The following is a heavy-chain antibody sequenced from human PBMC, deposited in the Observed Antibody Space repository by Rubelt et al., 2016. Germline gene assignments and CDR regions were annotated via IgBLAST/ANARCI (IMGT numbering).Heavy chain of an antibody. CDR2: VWNDGSKK. CDR1: GFTFRSYG. CDR3: AKDLPSGRVGV. Sequence: VQLVESGGGLVQPGGSLRLSCAASGFTFRSYGMHWVRQAPGKGLEWVAIVWNDGSKKYYVDSVKGRFTISKDNAKNTRYLQMNSLRAEDTAVYYCAKDLPSGRVGVWGQGTLVTVSS. D-gene: IGHD1-26*01. V-gene: IGHV3-33*06. J-gene: IGHJ4*02.